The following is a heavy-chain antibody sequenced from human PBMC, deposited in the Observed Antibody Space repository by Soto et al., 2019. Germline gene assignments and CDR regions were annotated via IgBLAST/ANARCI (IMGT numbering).Heavy chain of an antibody. Sequence: SYSLSLSCAVCGGAVSGCCWSLIRQPPGKGLEWIGEINHSGSTNYNPSLKSRVTISVDTSKNQFSMKLSSVTAADTAVYYCARGDCSSTSCKVGYWGKGTLVTVSS. V-gene: IGHV4-34*01. J-gene: IGHJ4*02. CDR1: GGAVSGCC. CDR3: ARGDCSSTSCKVGY. D-gene: IGHD2-2*01. CDR2: INHSGST.